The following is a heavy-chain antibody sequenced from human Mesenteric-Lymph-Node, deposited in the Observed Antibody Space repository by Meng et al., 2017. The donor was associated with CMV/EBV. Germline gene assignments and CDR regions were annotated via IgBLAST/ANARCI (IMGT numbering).Heavy chain of an antibody. D-gene: IGHD6-6*01. CDR1: GYTLTELS. V-gene: IGHV1-24*01. CDR2: FDPEDGET. Sequence: ASVKVSCKVSGYTLTELSRHWVRQAPGKGLEWMGGFDPEDGETIYAQKFQGRVTMTEDTSTDTAYMELSSLRSEDTAVYYCARDRFRGAARPVGWFDPWGQGTLVTVSS. J-gene: IGHJ5*02. CDR3: ARDRFRGAARPVGWFDP.